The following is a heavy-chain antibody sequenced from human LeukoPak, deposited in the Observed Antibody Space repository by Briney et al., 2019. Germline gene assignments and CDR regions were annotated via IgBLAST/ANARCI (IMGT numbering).Heavy chain of an antibody. V-gene: IGHV1-69*04. J-gene: IGHJ4*02. Sequence: GASVKVSCKASGGTFSSHAISWVRQAPGQGLEWMGRIIPILGIANYAQKFQGRVTITADKSTSTAYMELSSLRSEDTAVYYCAREFEVLDSSGYFDYWGQGTLVTVSS. CDR1: GGTFSSHA. D-gene: IGHD3-22*01. CDR3: AREFEVLDSSGYFDY. CDR2: IIPILGIA.